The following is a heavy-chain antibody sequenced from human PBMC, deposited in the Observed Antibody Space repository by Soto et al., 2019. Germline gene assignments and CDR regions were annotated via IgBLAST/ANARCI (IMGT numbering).Heavy chain of an antibody. CDR3: ARGGVSTRTFDY. J-gene: IGHJ4*02. D-gene: IGHD3-3*01. Sequence: VESLKISCKGSGYNFAGYWIAWVRQMPGKGLELMGIIYPSDSDTRYRPSFQGQVTISADKSISSAYLQWSSLRASDTAMYYCARGGVSTRTFDYWRQGTPVTVSS. V-gene: IGHV5-51*01. CDR1: GYNFAGYW. CDR2: IYPSDSDT.